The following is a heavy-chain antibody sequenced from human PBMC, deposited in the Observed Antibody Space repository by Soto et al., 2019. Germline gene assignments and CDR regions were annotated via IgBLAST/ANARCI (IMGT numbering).Heavy chain of an antibody. CDR2: MNPNSGNT. D-gene: IGHD3-3*01. Sequence: ASVKVSCKAAGYTFTSYDINWVRQATGQGLEWMGWMNPNSGNTGYAQKFQGRVTMTRNTSISTAYMELSSLRSEDTAVYYCARGTHYDFWSGYLIPYYYYMDVWGKGTTVTVSS. CDR3: ARGTHYDFWSGYLIPYYYYMDV. J-gene: IGHJ6*03. V-gene: IGHV1-8*01. CDR1: GYTFTSYD.